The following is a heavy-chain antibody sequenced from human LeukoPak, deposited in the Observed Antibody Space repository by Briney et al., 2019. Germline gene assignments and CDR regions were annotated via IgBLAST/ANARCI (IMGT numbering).Heavy chain of an antibody. Sequence: PSETLSLTCTVSGGSISSGGYYWSWIRQHPGKGLEWIGYIYYSGSTYYNPSPKSRVTISVDTSKNQFSLKLSSVTAADTAVYYCARENIYGGNRFDYWGQGTLVTVSS. CDR3: ARENIYGGNRFDY. J-gene: IGHJ4*02. CDR2: IYYSGST. V-gene: IGHV4-31*03. CDR1: GGSISSGGYY. D-gene: IGHD4-23*01.